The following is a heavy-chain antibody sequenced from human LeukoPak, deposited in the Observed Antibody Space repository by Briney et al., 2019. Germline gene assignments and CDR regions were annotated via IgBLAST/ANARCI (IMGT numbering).Heavy chain of an antibody. CDR1: GFTFSSYS. D-gene: IGHD2-15*01. Sequence: GGSLRLSCAASGFTFSSYSMNCVRQAPGKGLEWVSSISSSSSYIYYADSVKGRFTISRDNAKNSLYLQMNSLRAEDTAVYYCARTAWGYCSGGSCSDFDYRGQGTLVTVSS. V-gene: IGHV3-21*01. CDR2: ISSSSSYI. CDR3: ARTAWGYCSGGSCSDFDY. J-gene: IGHJ4*02.